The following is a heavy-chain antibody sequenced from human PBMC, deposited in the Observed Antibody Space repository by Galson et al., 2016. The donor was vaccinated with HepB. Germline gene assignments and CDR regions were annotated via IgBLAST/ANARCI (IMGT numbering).Heavy chain of an antibody. Sequence: SLRLSCAASGFTFTIYAMTWVRQAPGKGLEWVSATSGSGANTYYADSVKGRFTISRDNSKNTLYLQMNSLRAEDTAIYYCAKDRRQWLDSDIDYWGQGTLVTVSS. CDR1: GFTFTIYA. CDR2: TSGSGANT. D-gene: IGHD6-19*01. V-gene: IGHV3-23*01. CDR3: AKDRRQWLDSDIDY. J-gene: IGHJ4*02.